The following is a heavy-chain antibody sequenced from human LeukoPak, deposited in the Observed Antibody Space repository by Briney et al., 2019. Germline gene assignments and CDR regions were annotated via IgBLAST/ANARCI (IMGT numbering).Heavy chain of an antibody. D-gene: IGHD3-3*01. V-gene: IGHV1-18*01. CDR3: ARYTIFGAPPDY. CDR1: GYTFTSYG. Sequence: ASVKVSCKASGYTFTSYGISWVRQAPGQGPEWMGWISAYNGNPNYAQKLQGRVTMTTDTSTSTAYMELRSLRSDDTAVYYCARYTIFGAPPDYWGQGALVTVSS. J-gene: IGHJ4*02. CDR2: ISAYNGNP.